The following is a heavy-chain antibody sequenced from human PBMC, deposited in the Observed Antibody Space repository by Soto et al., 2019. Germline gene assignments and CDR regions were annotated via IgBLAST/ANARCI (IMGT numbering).Heavy chain of an antibody. CDR3: ARDKPCTHSNGVCHMHY. D-gene: IGHD2-8*01. CDR1: GYTLTSYG. J-gene: IGHJ4*02. CDR2: ISAYNGNT. V-gene: IGHV1-18*01. Sequence: ASVKVSCKASGYTLTSYGISWVRQAPGQGLEWMGWISAYNGNTNYAQKLQGRVTMTTDTSTSTAYMELRSLRSDDTAVYYCARDKPCTHSNGVCHMHYWGQGTLVTVSS.